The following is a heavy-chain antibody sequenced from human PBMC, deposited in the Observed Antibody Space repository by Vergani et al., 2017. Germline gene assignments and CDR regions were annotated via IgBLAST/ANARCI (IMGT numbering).Heavy chain of an antibody. CDR3: AKDFLGLVVVGMDV. Sequence: VQLLESGGGLVQPGGSLRLSCAASGFTFSSYGMHWVRQAPGKGLEWVAVISYDGSNKYYADSVKGRFTISRDNSKNTLYLQMNSLRAEDTAVYYCAKDFLGLVVVGMDVWGQGTTVTVSS. J-gene: IGHJ6*02. CDR1: GFTFSSYG. D-gene: IGHD2-2*01. CDR2: ISYDGSNK. V-gene: IGHV3-30*18.